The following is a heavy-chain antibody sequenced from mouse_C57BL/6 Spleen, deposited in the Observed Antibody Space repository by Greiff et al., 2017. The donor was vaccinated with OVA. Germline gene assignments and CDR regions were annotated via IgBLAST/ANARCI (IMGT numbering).Heavy chain of an antibody. J-gene: IGHJ2*01. CDR1: GFTFSDYG. Sequence: EVKLVESGGGLVKPGGSLKLSCAASGFTFSDYGMHWVRQAPEKGLEWVAYISSGSSTIYYADTVKGRFTISRDNAKNTLFLQMTSLRSEDTAMYYCARGGKNWDYFDYWGQGTTLTVSS. V-gene: IGHV5-17*01. D-gene: IGHD4-1*01. CDR2: ISSGSSTI. CDR3: ARGGKNWDYFDY.